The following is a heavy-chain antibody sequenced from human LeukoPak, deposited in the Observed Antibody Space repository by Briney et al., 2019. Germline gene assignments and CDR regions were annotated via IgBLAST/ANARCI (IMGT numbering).Heavy chain of an antibody. CDR3: ARARGYSYGYSDY. D-gene: IGHD5-18*01. CDR1: GFTFSSYS. CDR2: ISSSSNTI. J-gene: IGHJ4*02. V-gene: IGHV3-48*01. Sequence: GGSLRLSCAASGFTFSSYSMNWVRQAPGKGLEWVAYISSSSNTIDSADSVKGRFTISRDNAKNSLYLQMNSLRAEDTAVYYCARARGYSYGYSDYWGQGTLVTVSS.